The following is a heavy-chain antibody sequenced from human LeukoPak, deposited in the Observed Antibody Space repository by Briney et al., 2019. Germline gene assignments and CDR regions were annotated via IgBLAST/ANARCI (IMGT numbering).Heavy chain of an antibody. J-gene: IGHJ4*02. CDR3: ARHGTISSGSYFDY. CDR2: IYTSGST. V-gene: IGHV4-4*07. Sequence: SETLSLTCTVSGGSISSYYWSWIRQPAGKGLEWIGRIYTSGSTNYNPSLKSRVTGFVDTSKNQVSLRLSSVTAADTAVYYCARHGTISSGSYFDYWGQGALVTVSS. D-gene: IGHD1-26*01. CDR1: GGSISSYY.